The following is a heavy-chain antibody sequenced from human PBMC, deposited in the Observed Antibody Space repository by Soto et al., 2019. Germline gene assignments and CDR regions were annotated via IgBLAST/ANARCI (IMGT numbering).Heavy chain of an antibody. Sequence: QVQLVQSGAEVKKPGASVKVSCKTSGYTFSSYGIIWVRQAPGQGLEWMGWISTYNIDTKYAEKFQGRVTMSTDTSTTTAFMELRRLRSDDTAVYYCVRGGFAYGYLDYWGQGTVVTVSS. D-gene: IGHD5-18*01. CDR1: GYTFSSYG. V-gene: IGHV1-18*04. CDR2: ISTYNIDT. CDR3: VRGGFAYGYLDY. J-gene: IGHJ4*02.